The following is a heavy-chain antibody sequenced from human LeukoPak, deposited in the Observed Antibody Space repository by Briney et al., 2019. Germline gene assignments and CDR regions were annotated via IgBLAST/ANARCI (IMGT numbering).Heavy chain of an antibody. J-gene: IGHJ4*02. CDR1: GFTFSSYA. CDR2: ISGSGGST. CDR3: ANPYCSSTSCYPEDFDY. V-gene: IGHV3-23*01. Sequence: GGSLRLSCAASGFTFSSYAMSWVRQAPGKGLEWVSAISGSGGSTYYADSVKGRFTISRDNSKNTLYLQMNSLRAEDTAVYYCANPYCSSTSCYPEDFDYWGQGTLVTVSS. D-gene: IGHD2-2*01.